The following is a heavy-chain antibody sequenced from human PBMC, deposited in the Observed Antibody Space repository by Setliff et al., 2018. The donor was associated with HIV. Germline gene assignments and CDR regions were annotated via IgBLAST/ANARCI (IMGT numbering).Heavy chain of an antibody. CDR2: ISTYSDET. CDR1: GYTFTTYG. J-gene: IGHJ4*02. D-gene: IGHD3-10*01. Sequence: GASVKVSCKPSGYTFTTYGLSWVRQAPGQGLEWMGWISTYSDETSYAQRFRGRVTITADKSTSTAYMELSSLTYDDRAVYYWVRGGVRGTEYVYLDFWGQGTLVTVSS. CDR3: VRGGVRGTEYVYLDF. V-gene: IGHV1-18*01.